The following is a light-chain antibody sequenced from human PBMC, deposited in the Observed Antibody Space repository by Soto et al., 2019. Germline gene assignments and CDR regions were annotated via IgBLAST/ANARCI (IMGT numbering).Light chain of an antibody. Sequence: DIPMTQSPSTLSASVGDRVIITCRASQSISSWLAWYQQKPGKAPKLLIYKASNLQSGVPSRFSGSGSGTEFTLTISSLQPDDFATYYCQQYNSHSDLYTFGQGTKLDIK. CDR2: KAS. J-gene: IGKJ2*01. CDR3: QQYNSHSDLYT. V-gene: IGKV1-5*03. CDR1: QSISSW.